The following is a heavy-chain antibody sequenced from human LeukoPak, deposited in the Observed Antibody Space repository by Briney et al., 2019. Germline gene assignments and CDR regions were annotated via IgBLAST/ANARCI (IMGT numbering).Heavy chain of an antibody. CDR3: ARDPHDYGDYAWYFDL. D-gene: IGHD4-17*01. Sequence: SETLSLTCTFSGGSISSYYWSWIRQPPGKGLEWIGNIYYSGSTKYNPSLKSRVTISVDTPKNQFSLKLSSVTAADTAVYYCARDPHDYGDYAWYFDLWGRGTLVTVSS. CDR1: GGSISSYY. CDR2: IYYSGST. V-gene: IGHV4-59*01. J-gene: IGHJ2*01.